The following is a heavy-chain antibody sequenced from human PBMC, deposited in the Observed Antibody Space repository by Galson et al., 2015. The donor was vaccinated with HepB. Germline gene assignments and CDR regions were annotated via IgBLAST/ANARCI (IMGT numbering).Heavy chain of an antibody. CDR1: GYSFTSYG. CDR3: ARDRGNRFYDFWSGYITVEY. D-gene: IGHD3-3*01. Sequence: GYSFTSYGLSWVRQAPGQGLEWMGWISGYNGNTNYPQKLQGRVTMTTDTSTSTTYMELRSLRSDDTAVYYCARDRGNRFYDFWSGYITVEYWGQGTLVTVSS. V-gene: IGHV1-18*01. CDR2: ISGYNGNT. J-gene: IGHJ4*02.